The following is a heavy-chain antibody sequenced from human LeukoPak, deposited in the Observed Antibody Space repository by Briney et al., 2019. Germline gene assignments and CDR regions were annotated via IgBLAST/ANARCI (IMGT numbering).Heavy chain of an antibody. Sequence: ASVKVSCKASGFALTTYNIVWLRQAPGQGLEWMGWISPNIGNTNYAQKLQGRVTMTTDKSTSTAYMELRSLRSDDTAVYYCARDQGRIAATRPDYWGQGTLVTVSS. V-gene: IGHV1-18*01. D-gene: IGHD6-13*01. J-gene: IGHJ4*02. CDR1: GFALTTYN. CDR3: ARDQGRIAATRPDY. CDR2: ISPNIGNT.